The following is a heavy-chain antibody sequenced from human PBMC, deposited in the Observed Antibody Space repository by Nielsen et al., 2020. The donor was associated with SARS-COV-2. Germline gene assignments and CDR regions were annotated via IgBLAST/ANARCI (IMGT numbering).Heavy chain of an antibody. Sequence: GESLKISCAASGFTFSSYAMSWVRQAPGKGLEWVSAISGSGGSTYYADSVKGRFTISRDNSKNTLYLQMNSLRAEDTAVYYCAKDGYGTYYDILTGYYGSLLLDYWGQGTLVTVSS. D-gene: IGHD3-9*01. V-gene: IGHV3-23*01. CDR2: ISGSGGST. CDR1: GFTFSSYA. CDR3: AKDGYGTYYDILTGYYGSLLLDY. J-gene: IGHJ4*02.